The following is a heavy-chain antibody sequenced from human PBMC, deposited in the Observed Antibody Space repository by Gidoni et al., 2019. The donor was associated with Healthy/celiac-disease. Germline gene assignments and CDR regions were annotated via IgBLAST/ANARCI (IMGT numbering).Heavy chain of an antibody. CDR1: GGSISSSSYY. CDR3: ARPVGPTCSGGSCYPEVGLAWFDP. D-gene: IGHD2-15*01. J-gene: IGHJ5*02. V-gene: IGHV4-39*01. Sequence: QLQLQESGPGLVKPSETLSLTCTVSGGSISSSSYYWGWIRQPPGKGLEWIGSIYYSGSTYYNPSLKSRVTISVDTSKNQFSLKLSSVTAADTAVYYCARPVGPTCSGGSCYPEVGLAWFDPWGQGTLVTVSS. CDR2: IYYSGST.